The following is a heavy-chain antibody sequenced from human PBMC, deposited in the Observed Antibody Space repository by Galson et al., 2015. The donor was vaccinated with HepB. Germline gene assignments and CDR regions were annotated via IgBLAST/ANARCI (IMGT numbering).Heavy chain of an antibody. CDR1: GGSISSYY. D-gene: IGHD3-10*01. J-gene: IGHJ4*02. Sequence: LSLTCTVSGGSISSYYWSWIRQPPGKELEWIGYIYYSGSTYYNPSLKSRVTISVDTSKNQFSLKLSSVTAADTAVYYCAREGRGPVDYWGQGTLVTVSS. CDR3: AREGRGPVDY. V-gene: IGHV4-59*12. CDR2: IYYSGST.